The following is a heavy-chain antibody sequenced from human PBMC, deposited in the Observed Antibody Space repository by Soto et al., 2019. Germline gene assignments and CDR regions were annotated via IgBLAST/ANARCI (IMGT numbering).Heavy chain of an antibody. CDR2: ISYDGSNK. J-gene: IGHJ6*02. CDR3: AKGDDILTGYCMDV. V-gene: IGHV3-30*18. D-gene: IGHD3-9*01. Sequence: GGSLRLSCAASGFTFSSYGMHWVRQAPGKGLEWVAVISYDGSNKYYADSVKGRFTISRDNSKNTLYLQMNSLRAEDTAVYYCAKGDDILTGYCMDVWGQGTMVTVSS. CDR1: GFTFSSYG.